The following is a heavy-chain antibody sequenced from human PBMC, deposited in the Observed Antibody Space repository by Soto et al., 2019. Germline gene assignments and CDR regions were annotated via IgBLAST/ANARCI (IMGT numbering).Heavy chain of an antibody. CDR1: GGSITSHY. CDR2: IYYDGST. D-gene: IGHD2-21*02. Sequence: SETLSLTCTVSGGSITSHYWSWIRQPPGKGLEWIGYIYYDGSTYYSPSLKSRVTISVDRSRNQFSLRLNSVTAADTAVYYCARANPVVVTGYFDYWGQGTLVTVSS. J-gene: IGHJ4*02. CDR3: ARANPVVVTGYFDY. V-gene: IGHV4-59*11.